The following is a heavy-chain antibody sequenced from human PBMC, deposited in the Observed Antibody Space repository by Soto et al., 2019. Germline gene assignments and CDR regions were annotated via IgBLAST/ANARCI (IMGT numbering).Heavy chain of an antibody. D-gene: IGHD1-26*01. CDR3: ARAQGDGYLVY. CDR1: GGSISSYY. CDR2: IYYSGST. J-gene: IGHJ4*02. Sequence: SETLSLTCTVSGGSISSYYWSWIRQPPGKGLEWIGYIYYSGSTNYSPSLKSRVTISVDTSKNQFSLKLSSVTAADTAVYYCARAQGDGYLVYWGQGTLVTVSS. V-gene: IGHV4-59*01.